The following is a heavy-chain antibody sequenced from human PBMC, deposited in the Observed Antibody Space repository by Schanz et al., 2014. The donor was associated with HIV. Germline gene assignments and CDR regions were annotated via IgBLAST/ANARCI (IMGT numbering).Heavy chain of an antibody. CDR1: GFIFNSYA. Sequence: EVQLVESGGGLVQPGGSLRLSCAASGFIFNSYAMSWVRQAPGKGLDRVSTISGSGDNTFYADSVKGRFTISRDNSKNTLYLQMNGLRAEDTAVYYCANSGYCTNGICYTRGDGMDVWGQGTTVTVSS. CDR2: ISGSGDNT. J-gene: IGHJ6*02. CDR3: ANSGYCTNGICYTRGDGMDV. V-gene: IGHV3-23*04. D-gene: IGHD2-8*01.